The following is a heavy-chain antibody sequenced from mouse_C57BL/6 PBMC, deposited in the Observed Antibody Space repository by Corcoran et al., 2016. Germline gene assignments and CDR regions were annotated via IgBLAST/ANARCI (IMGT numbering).Heavy chain of an antibody. Sequence: EVQLQQSGPELVKPGASVKISCKASGYTFTDYYMNWVKQSHGKSLEWIGDITPNNGGTSYNQKFKGKSTLTVDKSSSTAYMELRSLTSEDSAVYYCERRSSGYVRFDYWGQGTALTVSS. CDR3: ERRSSGYVRFDY. CDR2: ITPNNGGT. V-gene: IGHV1-26*01. J-gene: IGHJ2*01. D-gene: IGHD3-2*02. CDR1: GYTFTDYY.